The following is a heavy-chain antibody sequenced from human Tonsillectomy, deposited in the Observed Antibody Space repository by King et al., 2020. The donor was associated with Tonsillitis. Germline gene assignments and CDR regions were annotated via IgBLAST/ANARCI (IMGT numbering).Heavy chain of an antibody. CDR3: ARGTVVAATIDLYRYFDL. J-gene: IGHJ2*01. Sequence: QLQESGPGLVKPSETLSLTCTVSGGSISSYYWSWIRQPAGKGLEWIGRIYTSGSTNYNPSLKSRVTMSVDTSKNQFSLKLSSVTAADTAVYYCARGTVVAATIDLYRYFDLWGRGTLVTVSS. V-gene: IGHV4-4*07. CDR2: IYTSGST. D-gene: IGHD2-15*01. CDR1: GGSISSYY.